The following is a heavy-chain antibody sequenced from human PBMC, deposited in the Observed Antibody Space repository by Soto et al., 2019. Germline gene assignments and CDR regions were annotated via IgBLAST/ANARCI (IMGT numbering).Heavy chain of an antibody. CDR2: INPNSGGT. J-gene: IGHJ6*03. Sequence: ASVKVSCKASGYTVTGYYMHWVRQAPGQGLEWMGWINPNSGGTNYAQKFQGWVTMTRDTSISTAYMELGRLRSDDTAVYYCARDPGYCSSTSRYDVPHIAYYMDVWGKGTTVTVSS. D-gene: IGHD2-2*01. CDR1: GYTVTGYY. CDR3: ARDPGYCSSTSRYDVPHIAYYMDV. V-gene: IGHV1-2*04.